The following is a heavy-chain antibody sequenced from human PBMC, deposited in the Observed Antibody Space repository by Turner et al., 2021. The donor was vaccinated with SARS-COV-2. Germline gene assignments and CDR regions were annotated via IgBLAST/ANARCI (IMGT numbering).Heavy chain of an antibody. CDR1: GYTFTGYY. D-gene: IGHD6-6*01. CDR2: INPNSGGT. CDR3: AREGAPVSSSSRVWFDP. Sequence: QVQLVQSGAEVKKPGASVEVSCKASGYTFTGYYMHWVRQAPGQGLEWMGWINPNSGGTNYAQKFQGRVTMTRDTSISTAYMDLSRLRSDDTAVYYCAREGAPVSSSSRVWFDPWGQGTLVTVSS. J-gene: IGHJ5*02. V-gene: IGHV1-2*02.